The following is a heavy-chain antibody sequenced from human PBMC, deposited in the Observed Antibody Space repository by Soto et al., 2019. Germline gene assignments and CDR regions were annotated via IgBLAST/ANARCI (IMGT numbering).Heavy chain of an antibody. CDR1: DGSVSSGNYY. V-gene: IGHV4-61*01. Sequence: PSETLSLTCTVSDGSVSSGNYYWTWIRQPPGKGLEWIGYIYSSGTTLYNPSLKSRVSISVDRSMNQFSLKLRSVTAADTAVYYCARDSLALFDSWGQGTVVTVS. J-gene: IGHJ4*02. CDR2: IYSSGTT. D-gene: IGHD5-12*01. CDR3: ARDSLALFDS.